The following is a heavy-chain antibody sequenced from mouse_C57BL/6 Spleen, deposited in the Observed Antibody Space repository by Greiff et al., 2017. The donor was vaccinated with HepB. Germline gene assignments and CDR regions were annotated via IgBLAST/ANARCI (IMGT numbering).Heavy chain of an antibody. CDR3: ARDVDRWYFDY. Sequence: VQLQQSGPELVKPGASVKISCKASGYAFSSSWMNWVKQRPGKGLEWIGRIYPGDGDTNYNGKFKGKATLTADKSSSTAYMQLSSLTSEDSAVYFCARDVDRWYFDYWGQGTTLTVSS. CDR1: GYAFSSSW. V-gene: IGHV1-82*01. CDR2: IYPGDGDT. D-gene: IGHD1-1*02. J-gene: IGHJ2*01.